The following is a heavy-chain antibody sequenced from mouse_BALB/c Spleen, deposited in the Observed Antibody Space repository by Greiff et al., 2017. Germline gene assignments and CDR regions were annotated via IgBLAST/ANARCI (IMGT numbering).Heavy chain of an antibody. D-gene: IGHD2-14*01. CDR2: ISSGGSYT. J-gene: IGHJ2*01. CDR3: ARPYDGLDY. V-gene: IGHV5-9-3*01. Sequence: EVHLVESGGGLVKPGGSLKLSCAASGFTFSSYAMSWVRQTPEKRLEWVATISSGGSYTYYPDSVKGRFTISRDNAKNTLYLQMSSLRSEDTAMYYCARPYDGLDYWGQGTTLTVSS. CDR1: GFTFSSYA.